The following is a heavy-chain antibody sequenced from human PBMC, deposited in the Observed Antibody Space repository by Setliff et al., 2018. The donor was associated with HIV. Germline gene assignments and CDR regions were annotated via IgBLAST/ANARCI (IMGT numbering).Heavy chain of an antibody. CDR1: GGSISSYY. CDR2: IYYSGST. Sequence: SETLSLTCTVSGGSISSYYWSWIRQPPGKGLEWIGYIYYSGSTNYHPSLKSRVTISVDTSKNQFSLKLSSVTAADTAVYYCGSLLGYCSGGSCYSGWFDPWGQGTLVTVSS. J-gene: IGHJ5*02. D-gene: IGHD2-15*01. CDR3: GSLLGYCSGGSCYSGWFDP. V-gene: IGHV4-59*01.